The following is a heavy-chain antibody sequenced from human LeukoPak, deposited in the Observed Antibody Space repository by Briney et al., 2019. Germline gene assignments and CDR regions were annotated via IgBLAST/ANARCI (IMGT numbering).Heavy chain of an antibody. V-gene: IGHV3-7*04. CDR2: IKQDGSEK. CDR1: GFTFNSYW. CDR3: ARETDYYGMDV. D-gene: IGHD2-21*02. J-gene: IGHJ6*02. Sequence: RGSLRLSCAASGFTFNSYWMSWVRQAPGKGLEWVANIKQDGSEKYYLDSVKGRFTISRDNAKNSLFLQMNSLRAEDTAVYYCARETDYYGMDVWGQGTTVTVSS.